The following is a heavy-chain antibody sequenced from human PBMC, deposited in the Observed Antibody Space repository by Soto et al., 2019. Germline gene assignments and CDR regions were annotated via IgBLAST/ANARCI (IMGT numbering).Heavy chain of an antibody. J-gene: IGHJ6*03. V-gene: IGHV3-49*03. D-gene: IGHD2-15*01. CDR1: GVSVWIPV. CDR2: IRSKAYGGTT. CDR3: PRAEIIVYYHSLDV. Sequence: SSTACGVSVWIPVIGGSRQEKVQALEWIGFIRSKAYGGTTEYGASVKGRFTISRDDSKSIAYLQMNSLKTEDTAVYFCPRAEIIVYYHSLDVWCKGPTITAP.